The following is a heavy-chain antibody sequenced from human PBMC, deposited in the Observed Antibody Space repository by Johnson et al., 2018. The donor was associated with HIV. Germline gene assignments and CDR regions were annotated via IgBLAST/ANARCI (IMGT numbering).Heavy chain of an antibody. Sequence: VQLVESGGGVVRPGGSLRLSCAASGFTFDDYGMSWVRQAPGKGLEWVSGINWNGGSTGYADSVQGRFTISRDNAKNSRDLPMNSLRAEDTALYYCARELLVGATNAFDIWGQGTMVTVSS. CDR2: INWNGGST. CDR1: GFTFDDYG. D-gene: IGHD1-26*01. J-gene: IGHJ3*02. CDR3: ARELLVGATNAFDI. V-gene: IGHV3-20*04.